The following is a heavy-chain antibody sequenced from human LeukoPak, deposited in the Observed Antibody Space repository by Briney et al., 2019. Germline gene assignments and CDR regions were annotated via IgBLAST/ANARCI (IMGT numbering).Heavy chain of an antibody. V-gene: IGHV4-38-2*01. CDR3: ARGPAANFNY. Sequence: SETLSLTCAVSGYSISSGYYWGWIRQPPGKGLEWIVSIYRSGTTYYNPSPKSRVTISVDTSKNQFSLKLSSVTATDTAVYYCARGPAANFNYWGQGTLVTVSS. J-gene: IGHJ4*02. CDR1: GYSISSGYY. CDR2: IYRSGTT. D-gene: IGHD2-2*01.